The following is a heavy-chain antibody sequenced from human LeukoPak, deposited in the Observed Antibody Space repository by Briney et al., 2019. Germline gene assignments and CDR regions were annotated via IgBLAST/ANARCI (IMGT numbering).Heavy chain of an antibody. CDR3: AREQYSSGWFGDAFDI. J-gene: IGHJ3*02. Sequence: PSETLSLTCAVSGGSISGGGYSWSWIRQPPGKGLEWIGYIYHSGSTYYNPSLKSRVTISVDTSKNQFSLKLSSVTAADTAVYYCAREQYSSGWFGDAFDIWGQGTMVTVSS. V-gene: IGHV4-30-2*01. CDR1: GGSISGGGYS. CDR2: IYHSGST. D-gene: IGHD6-19*01.